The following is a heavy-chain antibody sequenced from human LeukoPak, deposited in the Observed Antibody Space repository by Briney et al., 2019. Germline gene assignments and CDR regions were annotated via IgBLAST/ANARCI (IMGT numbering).Heavy chain of an antibody. CDR2: IYHSGSA. Sequence: GSLRLSCAASGFTFSNAWMSWVRQAPGKGLEWIGEIYHSGSANYTPSLKSRVTISVDKSKKQFSLKESSVTAADTAVYYCARSSGYPNWYFDLWGRGTLVTVSS. CDR3: ARSSGYPNWYFDL. V-gene: IGHV4-4*02. D-gene: IGHD3-22*01. J-gene: IGHJ2*01. CDR1: GFTFSNAW.